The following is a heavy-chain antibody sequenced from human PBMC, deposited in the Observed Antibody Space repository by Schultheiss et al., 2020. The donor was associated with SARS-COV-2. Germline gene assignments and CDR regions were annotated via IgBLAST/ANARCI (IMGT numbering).Heavy chain of an antibody. CDR3: ARELYQEGLDV. CDR1: GYTFTRYY. D-gene: IGHD2-2*01. J-gene: IGHJ6*02. V-gene: IGHV1-46*01. Sequence: ASVKVSCKASGYTFTRYYMHWVRQAPGQGLEWMGIIHSSGGSTSYAQKFQGRVTMTRDTSTSTVYMELSSLRSEDTAVYYCARELYQEGLDVWGQGTTVTVSS. CDR2: IHSSGGST.